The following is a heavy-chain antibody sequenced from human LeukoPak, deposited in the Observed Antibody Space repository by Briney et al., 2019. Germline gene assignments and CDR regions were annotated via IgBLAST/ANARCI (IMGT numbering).Heavy chain of an antibody. CDR1: GYTFTNYD. V-gene: IGHV1-8*01. CDR3: AREGLDY. CDR2: KNPNSGNS. J-gene: IGHJ4*02. Sequence: EASVKVSCKASGYTFTNYDINWVRKATGQGLEWMGYKNPNSGNSAYAQKFQGRVTITTDASITTAYMELSGLISEDTALYYCAREGLDYWGQGTLVTVSS.